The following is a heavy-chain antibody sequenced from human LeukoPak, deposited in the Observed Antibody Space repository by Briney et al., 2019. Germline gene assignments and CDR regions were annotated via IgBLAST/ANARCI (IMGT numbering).Heavy chain of an antibody. V-gene: IGHV3-30*18. J-gene: IGHJ4*02. CDR2: ISYDGTNK. D-gene: IGHD1-26*01. CDR1: GFTFSSYG. CDR3: AKMGQGHGRVY. Sequence: GGPLRLSCAASGFTFSSYGMHWVRQAPGKGLEWVAVISYDGTNKYYADSVKGRFTISRDNSKNTLYLQMNSLRAEDTAVYYCAKMGQGHGRVYWGQGTLVTVSS.